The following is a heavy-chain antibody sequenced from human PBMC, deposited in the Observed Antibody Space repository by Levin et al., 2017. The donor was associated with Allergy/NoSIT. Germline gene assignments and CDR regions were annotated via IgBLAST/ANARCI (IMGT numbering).Heavy chain of an antibody. CDR2: IYSSGSA. CDR1: GGSISSGSYY. V-gene: IGHV4-61*02. Sequence: PSETLSLTCKVSGGSISSGSYYWSWIRQPAAMGLEWIGRIYSSGSANYNPSLKSRVTISVDTSKNQFSLKLSSVTAADTAVYYCARAEVGSEHWGQGTLVTVSS. D-gene: IGHD3-10*01. CDR3: ARAEVGSEH. J-gene: IGHJ4*02.